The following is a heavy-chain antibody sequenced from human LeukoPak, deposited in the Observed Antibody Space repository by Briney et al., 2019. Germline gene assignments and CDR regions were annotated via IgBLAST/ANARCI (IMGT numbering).Heavy chain of an antibody. CDR3: ARDSGIAAAGTFPLAY. V-gene: IGHV4-34*01. D-gene: IGHD6-13*01. CDR1: GGSFSGYY. CDR2: INHSGST. J-gene: IGHJ4*02. Sequence: PSGTLSLTCAVYGGSFSGYYWSWIRQPPGKGLEWIGEINHSGSTNYNPSLKSRVTMSVDTSKNQFSLKLSSVTAADTAVYYCARDSGIAAAGTFPLAYWGQGTLVTVSS.